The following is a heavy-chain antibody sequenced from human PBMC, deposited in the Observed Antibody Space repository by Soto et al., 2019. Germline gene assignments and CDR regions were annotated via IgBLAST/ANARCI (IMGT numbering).Heavy chain of an antibody. V-gene: IGHV4-31*03. D-gene: IGHD6-13*01. J-gene: IGHJ6*02. CDR2: IYYSGST. Sequence: SETLSLTCTVSGGSISSGGYYWSWIRQHPGKGLEWIGYIYYSGSTYYNPSLKSRVTISVDTSKNQFSLKLSSVTAADTAVYYCARDRYSSSGRGYYYYYGRDVWGQGTTVTVSS. CDR1: GGSISSGGYY. CDR3: ARDRYSSSGRGYYYYYGRDV.